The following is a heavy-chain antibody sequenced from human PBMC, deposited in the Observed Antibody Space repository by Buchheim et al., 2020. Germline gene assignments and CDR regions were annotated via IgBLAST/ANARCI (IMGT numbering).Heavy chain of an antibody. CDR2: INPSGGST. D-gene: IGHD5-24*01. V-gene: IGHV1-46*03. J-gene: IGHJ4*02. CDR1: GGTFSSYA. Sequence: QVQLVQSGAEVKKPGSSVKVSCKASGGTFSSYAISWVRQAPGQGLEWMGIINPSGGSTSYAQKFQGRVTMTRDTSTSTVYMELSSLRSEDTAVYYCARSVEMATIGAFYFDYWGQGTL. CDR3: ARSVEMATIGAFYFDY.